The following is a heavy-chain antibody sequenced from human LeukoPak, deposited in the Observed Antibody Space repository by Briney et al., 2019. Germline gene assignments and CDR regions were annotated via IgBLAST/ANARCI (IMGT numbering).Heavy chain of an antibody. J-gene: IGHJ5*02. Sequence: GGSLRLSCAASGFTFSSYWMHWVRQAPGKGLVWVSRINSAGSTTAYADSVKDRFTISRDNAKNTLYLQMNSLRAEDTAVYYCARVSGQAAAGVYWFDPWGQGTLVTVSS. CDR3: ARVSGQAAAGVYWFDP. CDR1: GFTFSSYW. D-gene: IGHD6-13*01. V-gene: IGHV3-74*01. CDR2: INSAGSTT.